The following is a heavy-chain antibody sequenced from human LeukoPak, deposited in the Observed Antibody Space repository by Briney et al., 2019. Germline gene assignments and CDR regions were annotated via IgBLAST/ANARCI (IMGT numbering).Heavy chain of an antibody. Sequence: GSLRLSCAASGFTFSSYWMSWVRQAPGKGLEWVANIKQDGSEKYYVDSVKGRFTISRGNAKNSLYLQMNSLRAEDTAVYYCARCKPLGYCSSTSCYTEGLDYWGQGTLVTVSS. D-gene: IGHD2-2*02. CDR1: GFTFSSYW. J-gene: IGHJ4*02. CDR3: ARCKPLGYCSSTSCYTEGLDY. CDR2: IKQDGSEK. V-gene: IGHV3-7*01.